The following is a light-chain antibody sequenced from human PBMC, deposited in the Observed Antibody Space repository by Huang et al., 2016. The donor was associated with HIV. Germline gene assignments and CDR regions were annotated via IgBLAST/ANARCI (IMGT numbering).Light chain of an antibody. CDR2: GAS. J-gene: IGKJ1*01. V-gene: IGKV1-39*01. Sequence: DIQMTQSPSSLSASVGDRVIITCRAGESINNYLTWYQQKPGKAPKLLIYGASSLPIGVPSRFSGSASGTDFTLTITGLQPEDSASYYCLQTYSTPPTFGQGTRLEI. CDR3: LQTYSTPPT. CDR1: ESINNY.